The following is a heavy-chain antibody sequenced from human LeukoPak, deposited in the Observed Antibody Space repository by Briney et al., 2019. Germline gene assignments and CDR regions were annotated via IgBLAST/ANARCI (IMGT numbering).Heavy chain of an antibody. CDR3: ARDLRDGYNYYVVWDYYYYMDV. V-gene: IGHV4-39*07. Sequence: PSETLSLTCTVSGGSISSSSYYWGWIRQPPGKGLEWIGSIYYSGSTYYNPSLKSRVTISVDTSKNQFSLKLSSVTAADTAVYYCARDLRDGYNYYVVWDYYYYMDVWGKGTTVTVSS. D-gene: IGHD5-24*01. CDR2: IYYSGST. CDR1: GGSISSSSYY. J-gene: IGHJ6*03.